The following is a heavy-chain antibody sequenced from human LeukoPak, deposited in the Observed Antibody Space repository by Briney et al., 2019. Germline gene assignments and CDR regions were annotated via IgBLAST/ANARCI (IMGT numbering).Heavy chain of an antibody. Sequence: QTGGSLRLSCAASGFTFSNYAMSWVRQAPGKGLEWVALISYDGSNKYYADSVKGRFTISRDNSKNTLYLQMNSLRAEDTAVYYCARFYANEWELPHWGQGTLVTVSS. CDR1: GFTFSNYA. D-gene: IGHD1-26*01. CDR3: ARFYANEWELPH. V-gene: IGHV3-30*04. CDR2: ISYDGSNK. J-gene: IGHJ4*02.